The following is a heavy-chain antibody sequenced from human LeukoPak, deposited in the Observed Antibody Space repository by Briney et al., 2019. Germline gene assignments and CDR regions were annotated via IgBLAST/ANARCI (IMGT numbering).Heavy chain of an antibody. V-gene: IGHV3-30*18. J-gene: IGHJ4*02. CDR1: GFTFRNYA. Sequence: PGRSLRLSCVASGFTFRNYAMHWVRQAPGKGLEWVAFLSYDGSINYYADSVKGRFTISRDNSRNTLYVQMNSLGVEDTAVYYCAKVPTTVTTQDFDYWGQGTLVTVSS. D-gene: IGHD4-11*01. CDR2: LSYDGSIN. CDR3: AKVPTTVTTQDFDY.